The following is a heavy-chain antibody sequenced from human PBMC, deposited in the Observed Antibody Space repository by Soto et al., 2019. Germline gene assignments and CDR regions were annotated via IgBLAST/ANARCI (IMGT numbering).Heavy chain of an antibody. CDR2: IHYSGST. J-gene: IGHJ4*02. CDR3: ARLRGSGGYSAYYFDS. V-gene: IGHV4-31*03. D-gene: IGHD3-10*01. CDR1: GSINSGGYY. Sequence: QVHLQESGPGLVRPSQTLSLTCTVSGSINSGGYYWSWVRQHPVKGLEWIGYIHYSGSTWYNPSLKSRISASVDTSKDQFYLKLSSVTVADTAVYYCARLRGSGGYSAYYFDSWGQGMLVIVSS.